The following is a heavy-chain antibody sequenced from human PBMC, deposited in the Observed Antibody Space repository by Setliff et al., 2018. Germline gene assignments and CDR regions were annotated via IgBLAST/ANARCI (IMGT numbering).Heavy chain of an antibody. Sequence: SETLSLTCEVSGASFSDYYWTWIRQSPGKGLEWIGEINQSGSTNYNASLKSRVTMSVDTSRNQFSLSLQSVTAADSAVYYCARLKVGNNWPDYWGQGTLVTVSS. CDR1: GASFSDYY. D-gene: IGHD1-1*01. CDR3: ARLKVGNNWPDY. V-gene: IGHV4-34*01. CDR2: INQSGST. J-gene: IGHJ4*02.